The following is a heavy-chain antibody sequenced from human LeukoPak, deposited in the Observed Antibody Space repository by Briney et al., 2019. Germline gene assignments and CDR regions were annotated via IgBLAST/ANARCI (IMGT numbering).Heavy chain of an antibody. J-gene: IGHJ4*02. CDR3: AREGGRYFDWLLRDSYFDY. D-gene: IGHD3-9*01. Sequence: SVKVSCKASGGTFSSYAISWVRQAPGQGLEWMGGIIPIFGTANYAQKFQGRVTMTRDTSTSTVYMELSSLRSEDTAVYYCAREGGRYFDWLLRDSYFDYWGQGTLVTVSS. CDR2: IIPIFGTA. CDR1: GGTFSSYA. V-gene: IGHV1-69*05.